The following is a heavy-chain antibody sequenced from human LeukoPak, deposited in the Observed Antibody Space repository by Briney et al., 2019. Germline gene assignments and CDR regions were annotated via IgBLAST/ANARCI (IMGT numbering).Heavy chain of an antibody. V-gene: IGHV4-31*03. J-gene: IGHJ5*02. CDR2: IYYSGST. D-gene: IGHD3-16*01. CDR3: ARELPFGGVGSNWFDP. CDR1: GGSISSGGYY. Sequence: KPSQTLSLTCTVSGGSISSGGYYWSWIRQHPGKGLEWIGYIYYSGSTYYNPSLKSRVTISVDTSKNQFSLKLSSVTAADTAVYYCARELPFGGVGSNWFDPWGQGTLVTVSS.